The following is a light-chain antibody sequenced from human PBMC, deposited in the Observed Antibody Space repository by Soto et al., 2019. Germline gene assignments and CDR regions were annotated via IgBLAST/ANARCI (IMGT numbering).Light chain of an antibody. CDR3: KSYAGRNTYV. CDR2: EVV. V-gene: IGLV2-8*01. Sequence: QSALTQPPSASGSPGQSVTISCTGTKSDIGVYDFVSWYQHHPGKAPRLIIYEVVQRPSGVPDRFSGSKSGNTASLTVFGLQAVDEADYFCKSYAGRNTYVFGSGTKVTVL. J-gene: IGLJ1*01. CDR1: KSDIGVYDF.